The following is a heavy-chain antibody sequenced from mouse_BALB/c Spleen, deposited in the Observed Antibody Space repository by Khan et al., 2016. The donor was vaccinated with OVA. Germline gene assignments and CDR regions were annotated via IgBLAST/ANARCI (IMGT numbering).Heavy chain of an antibody. CDR2: ISSDGDYT. Sequence: EVELVESGGGLVKPGGSLKLSCAASGFTFSTYAMSWVRQPPEKRLEWVATISSDGDYTYYPDNVTGRFTISRDNAKNTLYLQMSSLRSEDTAMYYCARSPYGNFAYWGQGTLVTVSA. V-gene: IGHV5-9-3*01. CDR3: ARSPYGNFAY. D-gene: IGHD2-1*01. CDR1: GFTFSTYA. J-gene: IGHJ3*01.